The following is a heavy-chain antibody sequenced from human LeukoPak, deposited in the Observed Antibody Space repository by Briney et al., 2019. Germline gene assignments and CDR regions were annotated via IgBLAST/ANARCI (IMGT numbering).Heavy chain of an antibody. J-gene: IGHJ1*01. CDR1: GYTFTGYY. V-gene: IGHV1-2*02. Sequence: ASVKVSCKASGYTFTGYYMHWVRQAPGQGLEWMGWINPNSGGTNYAQKFQGRVTMTRDTSISTAYMELSRLRSDDTAVYYCAKDPGYAGNSAYFQHWGQGTLVTVSS. D-gene: IGHD4-23*01. CDR2: INPNSGGT. CDR3: AKDPGYAGNSAYFQH.